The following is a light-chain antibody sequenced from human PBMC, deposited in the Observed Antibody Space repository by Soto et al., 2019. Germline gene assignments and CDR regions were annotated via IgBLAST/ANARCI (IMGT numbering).Light chain of an antibody. V-gene: IGLV2-14*01. CDR1: SNDIGAFDY. CDR3: SSYTTNSAHV. CDR2: EVF. Sequence: QSALTQPASVSASPGQLISISCTGTSNDIGAFDYVSWYQQHPGKAPKLIIFEVFNRPSGVSTRFSGSKSGSTASLTISGLQAEDEADYFCSSYTTNSAHVFGGGTKVTVL. J-gene: IGLJ2*01.